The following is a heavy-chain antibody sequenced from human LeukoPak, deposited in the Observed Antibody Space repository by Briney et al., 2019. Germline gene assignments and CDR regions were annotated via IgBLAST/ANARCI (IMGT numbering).Heavy chain of an antibody. CDR3: ARDLGKAGGYSSAFDY. CDR1: GFTFSSYW. Sequence: GGSLRLSCAASGFTFSSYWMSWVRQAPGKGLEWVANIRQDGSERYYVVSVKGRFTISRDNAKNSLYQQMDSLSAEDTAVYYCARDLGKAGGYSSAFDYWGQGTLVTVSS. J-gene: IGHJ4*02. D-gene: IGHD6-19*01. V-gene: IGHV3-7*01. CDR2: IRQDGSER.